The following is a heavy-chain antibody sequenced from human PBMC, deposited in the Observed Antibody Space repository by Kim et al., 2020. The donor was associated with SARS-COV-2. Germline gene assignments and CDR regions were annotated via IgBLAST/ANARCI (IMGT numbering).Heavy chain of an antibody. D-gene: IGHD6-19*01. Sequence: GGSLRLSCEVSGFTFSDYSMNWVRQAPGKGLEWVSKIRRSGSASYYADSVRGRFTVSRDNAKNSVYLQMTSLRDEDTAVYYCARSTAVDGPPWGYYFDYWGQGSLVAVSS. CDR3: ARSTAVDGPPWGYYFDY. V-gene: IGHV3-48*02. CDR2: IRRSGSAS. CDR1: GFTFSDYS. J-gene: IGHJ4*02.